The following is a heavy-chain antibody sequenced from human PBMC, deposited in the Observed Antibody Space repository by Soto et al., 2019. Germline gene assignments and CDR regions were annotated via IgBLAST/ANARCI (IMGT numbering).Heavy chain of an antibody. V-gene: IGHV4-59*01. CDR3: ARDYGSGSYDY. D-gene: IGHD3-10*01. J-gene: IGHJ4*02. CDR2: IYYSGST. CDR1: GGSISSYY. Sequence: SETLSLTCTVSGGSISSYYWSWIRQPPGKGLEWIGYIYYSGSTNYNPSLKSRVTISVDTSKNQFSLKLSSVTAADTAVYYCARDYGSGSYDYWGQGTLVTVSS.